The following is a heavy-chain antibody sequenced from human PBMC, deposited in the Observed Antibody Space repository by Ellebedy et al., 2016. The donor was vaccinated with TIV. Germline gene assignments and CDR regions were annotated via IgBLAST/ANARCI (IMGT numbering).Heavy chain of an antibody. D-gene: IGHD3-22*01. Sequence: SVKVSXXASGGTFSSYAISWVRQAPGQGLEWMGGIIPIFGTANYAQKFQGRVTITADKSTSTAYMELSSLRSEDTAVYYCARGFLGSFSGYYDSSGWVGGYWGQGTLVTVSS. CDR3: ARGFLGSFSGYYDSSGWVGGY. V-gene: IGHV1-69*06. J-gene: IGHJ4*02. CDR1: GGTFSSYA. CDR2: IIPIFGTA.